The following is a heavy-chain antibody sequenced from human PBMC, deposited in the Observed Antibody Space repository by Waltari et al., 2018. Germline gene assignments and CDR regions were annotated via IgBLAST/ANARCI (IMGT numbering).Heavy chain of an antibody. J-gene: IGHJ3*01. D-gene: IGHD3-10*01. CDR2: ISDGGST. Sequence: QVQLQESGPGLVKPSETLSLTCNVSGDSISPYFWTWVRQPPGMGLDWIGYIGHISDGGSTIYNPSLKSRVTISADTSKNHVSLRLKSVTAADTAVYYCARVYYRWISNWQKAYDVWGQGTMVSVSS. CDR3: ARVYYRWISNWQKAYDV. CDR1: GDSISPYF. V-gene: IGHV4-59*01.